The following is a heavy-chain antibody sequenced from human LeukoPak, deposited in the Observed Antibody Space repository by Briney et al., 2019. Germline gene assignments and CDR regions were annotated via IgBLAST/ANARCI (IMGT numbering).Heavy chain of an antibody. CDR2: INPDGSIT. V-gene: IGHV3-74*01. J-gene: IGHJ4*02. Sequence: GGSLILSCAASGFPLSGYWIHWVRQAPGQGLVWVARINPDGSITNYAESVKGRFTISRDNAKDTLYLQMNSLRAEDTAVYYCARDWGAAGGFDYWGQGTLVTVSS. CDR3: ARDWGAAGGFDY. D-gene: IGHD1-26*01. CDR1: GFPLSGYW.